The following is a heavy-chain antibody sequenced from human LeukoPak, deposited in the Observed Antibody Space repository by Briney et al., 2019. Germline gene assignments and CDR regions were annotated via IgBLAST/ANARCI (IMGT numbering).Heavy chain of an antibody. CDR1: GYTFSGYY. Sequence: ASVKVSCKASGYTFSGYYIHWVWQAPGQGLEWMGWISPSTGGTNYAQKFQGRVIMTRDTSIATAYMELRRLRSDDTAVYFCASPKYGDFYFDYWGQGTLVTVAS. CDR2: ISPSTGGT. CDR3: ASPKYGDFYFDY. D-gene: IGHD2-21*02. J-gene: IGHJ4*02. V-gene: IGHV1-2*02.